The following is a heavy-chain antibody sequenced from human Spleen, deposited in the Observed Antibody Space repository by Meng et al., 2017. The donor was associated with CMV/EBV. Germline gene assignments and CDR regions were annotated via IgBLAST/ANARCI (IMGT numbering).Heavy chain of an antibody. V-gene: IGHV1-18*01. J-gene: IGHJ6*02. CDR1: GYTFTSYG. CDR3: ATTYDFWSGTRGGSGLDV. D-gene: IGHD3-3*01. CDR2: ISGYNGNT. Sequence: ASVKVSCKASGYTFTSYGISWVRQAPGQGLEWMGWISGYNGNTDYAQKFQGRLTMSTDTSTRTAYMELRSLRSDDTAVYYCATTYDFWSGTRGGSGLDVWGQGTTVTVSS.